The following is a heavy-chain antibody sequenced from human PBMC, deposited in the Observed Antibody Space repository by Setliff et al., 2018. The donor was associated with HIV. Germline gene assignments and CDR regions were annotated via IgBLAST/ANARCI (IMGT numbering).Heavy chain of an antibody. J-gene: IGHJ6*03. Sequence: ASVKVSCKASGYTFSSYDINWVRQATGQGLEWMGWMNPNSGGTNYAQKFQGRVTMTRDASISTACMELNTLKFEDTAVYYCARARRDSYDRGRRNHYYIDVWGKGTTGTVS. CDR3: ARARRDSYDRGRRNHYYIDV. CDR2: MNPNSGGT. V-gene: IGHV1-8*02. CDR1: GYTFSSYD. D-gene: IGHD3-22*01.